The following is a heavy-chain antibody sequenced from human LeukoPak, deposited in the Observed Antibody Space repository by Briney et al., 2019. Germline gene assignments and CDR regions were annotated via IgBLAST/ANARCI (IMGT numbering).Heavy chain of an antibody. CDR3: AKGGYYYDSSGSFDY. CDR2: ISGSGGST. Sequence: PGGSLRLSCAASGFTFSSYAMSWVRQAPGKGLEWVSAISGSGGSTYYADSVKGRFTISRDNSKNTQYLQMNSLRAEDTAVYYCAKGGYYYDSSGSFDYWGQGTLVTVSS. J-gene: IGHJ4*02. CDR1: GFTFSSYA. D-gene: IGHD3-22*01. V-gene: IGHV3-23*01.